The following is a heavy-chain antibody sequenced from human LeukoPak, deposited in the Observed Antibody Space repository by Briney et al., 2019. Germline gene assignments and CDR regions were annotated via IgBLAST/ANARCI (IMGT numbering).Heavy chain of an antibody. CDR1: GFTFSSYS. Sequence: GGSLRLSCAASGFTFSSYSMNWVRQAPGKGLEWVSSISSSSSYISYADSVKGRFTISRDNAKNSLYLQMNSLRAEDTAVYYCARSVGCSGGSCYDYFDYWGQGTLVTVSS. D-gene: IGHD2-15*01. CDR3: ARSVGCSGGSCYDYFDY. V-gene: IGHV3-21*01. CDR2: ISSSSSYI. J-gene: IGHJ4*02.